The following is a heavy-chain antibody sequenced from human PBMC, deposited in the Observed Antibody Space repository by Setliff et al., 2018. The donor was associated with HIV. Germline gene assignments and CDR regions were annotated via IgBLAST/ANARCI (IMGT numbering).Heavy chain of an antibody. Sequence: GGSLRLSCEASGFTFSIYNMNWVRQAPGKGLEWVSYISTSGSTIYYADSVRGRFTISRDNTKNSLYLQMDGLRVEDTAVYYCARLRVNDFWGQGTPVTVSS. CDR2: ISTSGSTI. CDR3: ARLRVNDF. CDR1: GFTFSIYN. V-gene: IGHV3-48*04. J-gene: IGHJ4*02.